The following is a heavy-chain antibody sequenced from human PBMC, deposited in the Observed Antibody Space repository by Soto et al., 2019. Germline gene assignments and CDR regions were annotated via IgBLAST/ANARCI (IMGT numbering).Heavy chain of an antibody. CDR1: GGSISSNNR. D-gene: IGHD6-13*01. Sequence: PEGSLSRKCAESGGSISSNNRRTWVRQPPGKGLEWIGYIYHTGITNYTPSLKSRVTILVDKSKNRFSLKLTSVTAADTAVYYCARYSASGLYYYFGMGVWRQGTTFMVSS. J-gene: IGHJ6*02. CDR3: ARYSASGLYYYFGMGV. CDR2: IYHTGIT. V-gene: IGHV4-4*02.